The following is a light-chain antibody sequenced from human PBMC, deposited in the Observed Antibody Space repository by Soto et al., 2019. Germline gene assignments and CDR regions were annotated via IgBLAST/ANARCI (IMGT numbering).Light chain of an antibody. J-gene: IGKJ2*01. Sequence: EIVLTQSPATLSLSPGERATLSCRASQSVSSYLAWYQQKPGQAPRLLLYDASNRATGIPARFSGSGSGTDFTLTISSLEPEDFAVYYCQKRSNWPPTFGQGTKLEIK. V-gene: IGKV3-11*01. CDR2: DAS. CDR1: QSVSSY. CDR3: QKRSNWPPT.